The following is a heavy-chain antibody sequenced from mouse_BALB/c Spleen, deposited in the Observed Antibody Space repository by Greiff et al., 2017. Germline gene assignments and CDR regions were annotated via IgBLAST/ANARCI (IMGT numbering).Heavy chain of an antibody. CDR3: ARRGIFAMDY. CDR2: IYPGNVNT. CDR1: GYTFTSYY. V-gene: IGHV1S56*01. Sequence: QVQLQQSGPELVKPGASVRISCKASGYTFTSYYIHWVKQRPGQGLEWIGWIYPGNVNTKYNEKFKGKATLTADKSSSTAYMQLSSLTSEDSAVYFCARRGIFAMDYWGQGTSVTVSS. J-gene: IGHJ4*01.